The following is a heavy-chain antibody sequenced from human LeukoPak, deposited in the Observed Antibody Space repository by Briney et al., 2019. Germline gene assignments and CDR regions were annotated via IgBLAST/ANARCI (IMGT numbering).Heavy chain of an antibody. Sequence: AGGSLRLSCAASGFTFSSYAMSWVRQAPGKGLEWVSAISGSGGSTYYADSVKGRFTISRDNSKNTLYLQMNSLRAEDTAVYYCAKAYYDSSGYYDYWGQGTLVTVSS. J-gene: IGHJ4*02. D-gene: IGHD3-22*01. CDR3: AKAYYDSSGYYDY. CDR1: GFTFSSYA. V-gene: IGHV3-23*01. CDR2: ISGSGGST.